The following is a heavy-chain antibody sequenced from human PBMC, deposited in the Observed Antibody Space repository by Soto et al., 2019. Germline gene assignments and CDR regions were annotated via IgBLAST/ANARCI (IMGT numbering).Heavy chain of an antibody. Sequence: QITLKESGPPLVKPTQTLTLTCTFSGFSLSTNEVGVGWIRQPPGKALEWLALIYWDDDKRYSPSLKSRLTXXKDTSKNQVVLTMANMDPVDTATYFCARGVNWFDPWGLGTLVTVSS. J-gene: IGHJ5*02. CDR3: ARGVNWFDP. CDR2: IYWDDDK. D-gene: IGHD3-16*01. V-gene: IGHV2-5*02. CDR1: GFSLSTNEVG.